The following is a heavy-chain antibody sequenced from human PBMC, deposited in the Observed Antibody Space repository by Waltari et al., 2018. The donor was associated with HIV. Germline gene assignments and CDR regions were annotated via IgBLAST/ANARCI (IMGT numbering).Heavy chain of an antibody. CDR2: TNSDGNST. V-gene: IGHV3-74*01. CDR1: GFTFSSYW. Sequence: EVQLVESGGGLVQPGGSLRLSCAASGFTFSSYWMHWVGQAPGKGLVWVLRTNSDGNSTNYADSVKGRFTISRDNAKNTLYLQMSSLRAEDTAVYYCARAADCSSSSCPRAFDIWGQGTMVTVSS. CDR3: ARAADCSSSSCPRAFDI. D-gene: IGHD2-2*01. J-gene: IGHJ3*02.